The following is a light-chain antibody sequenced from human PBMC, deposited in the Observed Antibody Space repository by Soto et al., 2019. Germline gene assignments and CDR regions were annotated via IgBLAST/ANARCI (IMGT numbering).Light chain of an antibody. CDR3: CSYAGSSTFV. J-gene: IGLJ7*01. Sequence: QSALTQPASVSGSPGQSITISCTGTSSDVGSYNLVSWYQQHPGKAPKLMIYEVSKRPSGVSNRFSGSKSGNTASLTISGLQAEDEADYYCCSYAGSSTFVFGGGTQPDRP. CDR1: SSDVGSYNL. CDR2: EVS. V-gene: IGLV2-23*02.